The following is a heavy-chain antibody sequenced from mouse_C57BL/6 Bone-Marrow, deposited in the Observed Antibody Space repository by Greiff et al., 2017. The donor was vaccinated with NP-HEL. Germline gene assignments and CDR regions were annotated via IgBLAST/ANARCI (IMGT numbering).Heavy chain of an antibody. Sequence: EVKLVESGGGLVKPGGSLKLSCAASGFTFSSYAMSWVRQTPEKRLEWVATISDGGSYTYYPDNVKGRFTISRDNAKNNLYLQMSHLKSEDTAMYYCAREEGYGNYEDYAMDYWGQGTSVTVSS. CDR1: GFTFSSYA. J-gene: IGHJ4*01. CDR3: AREEGYGNYEDYAMDY. V-gene: IGHV5-4*01. D-gene: IGHD2-1*01. CDR2: ISDGGSYT.